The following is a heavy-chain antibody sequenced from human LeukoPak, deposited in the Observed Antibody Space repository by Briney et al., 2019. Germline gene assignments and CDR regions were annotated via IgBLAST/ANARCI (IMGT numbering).Heavy chain of an antibody. V-gene: IGHV1-2*02. CDR3: TTSLYYDSSGYYELPDY. CDR1: GYTFTGYY. Sequence: ASVKVSCKASGYTFTGYYMYWVRQAPGQGLEWMGWINPNSGGTNYAQKFQGRVTMTRDTSISTAYMELSRLRSDDTAVYYCTTSLYYDSSGYYELPDYWGQGTLVTVSS. J-gene: IGHJ4*02. CDR2: INPNSGGT. D-gene: IGHD3-22*01.